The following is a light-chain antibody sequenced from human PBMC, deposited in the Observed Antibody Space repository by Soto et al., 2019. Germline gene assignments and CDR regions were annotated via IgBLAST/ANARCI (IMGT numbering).Light chain of an antibody. V-gene: IGKV1-39*01. CDR1: QTIATY. J-gene: IGKJ3*01. CDR3: HQSYYDLVFT. Sequence: DIQMTQSPSSLSASVGDRVTITCRASQTIATYLNWYQQKPGKAPKLLIYAASTLQSGVPSRFSGSGSGTDFTITISSLQHEDFSAYYCHQSYYDLVFTFGPGTKVDIK. CDR2: AAS.